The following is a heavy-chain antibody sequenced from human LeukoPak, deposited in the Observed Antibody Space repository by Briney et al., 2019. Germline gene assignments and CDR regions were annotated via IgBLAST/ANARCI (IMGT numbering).Heavy chain of an antibody. J-gene: IGHJ5*02. V-gene: IGHV1-18*01. D-gene: IGHD3-10*01. CDR1: GYTFTSYG. CDR2: ISAYNGNT. Sequence: ASVKVSCKASGYTFTSYGISWVRQAPGQGLEWMGWISAYNGNTNYAQKLQGRVTMTTDTSTSTAYMALRSLRSDDTAVYYCARDHTYYYGSGSNNWFDPWGQGTLVTVSS. CDR3: ARDHTYYYGSGSNNWFDP.